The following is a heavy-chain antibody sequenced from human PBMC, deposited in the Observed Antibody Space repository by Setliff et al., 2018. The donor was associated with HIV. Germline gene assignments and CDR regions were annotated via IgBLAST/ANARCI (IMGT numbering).Heavy chain of an antibody. CDR2: INSYNGNT. J-gene: IGHJ6*02. D-gene: IGHD3-10*01. CDR1: GYTFTTYG. V-gene: IGHV1-18*04. Sequence: ASVKVSCKASGYTFTTYGVNWVRQAPGQGLEWMGRINSYNGNTKFAQKFQGRVTMTTDTSTTTAFMELRSLKADDTGIYYCSRGGVPPYYYYGMDVWGQGTTVTVSS. CDR3: SRGGVPPYYYYGMDV.